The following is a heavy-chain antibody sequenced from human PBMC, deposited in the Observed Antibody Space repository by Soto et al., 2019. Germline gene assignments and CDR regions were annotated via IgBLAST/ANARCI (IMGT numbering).Heavy chain of an antibody. D-gene: IGHD6-19*01. Sequence: SQTLSLTCAISGDSVSSNSAAWNWIRQSPSRGLDCLGRTYYRSKWYNDYAVSVKSRITINPDTSKNHFSLQLNSVTPEDTALYYCARESEGYSSGWPYWYFDLWGRGTLVTVPQ. CDR3: ARESEGYSSGWPYWYFDL. J-gene: IGHJ2*01. CDR2: TYYRSKWYN. V-gene: IGHV6-1*01. CDR1: GDSVSSNSAA.